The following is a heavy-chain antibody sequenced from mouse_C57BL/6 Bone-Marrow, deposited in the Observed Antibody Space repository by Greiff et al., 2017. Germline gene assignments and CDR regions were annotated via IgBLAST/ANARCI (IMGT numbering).Heavy chain of an antibody. CDR1: GYAFTHYL. CDR2: INPGSGGT. D-gene: IGHD2-14*01. V-gene: IGHV1-54*01. CDR3: ARGYPWYIDV. J-gene: IGHJ1*03. Sequence: VKLQQSGAELVRPGPSVKVSCKASGYAFTHYLIEWVKQRPGQGLEWIGVINPGSGGTNYNEKFKGKATLTADKSSSTAYMQRSSLTSEDSAVYVRARGYPWYIDVWGKGTTVTVSS.